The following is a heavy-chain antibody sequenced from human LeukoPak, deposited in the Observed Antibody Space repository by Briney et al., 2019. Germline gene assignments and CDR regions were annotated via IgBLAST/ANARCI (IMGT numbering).Heavy chain of an antibody. Sequence: GGSLRLSCAASGFTLSSHDVHWVRQVPGKGLEWISAINVGGNTYYSDSVKGRFSVSRDNAKNSVHLQMTSLRAGDTAVYHCAREPDVYGSWYFDLWGRGTQVTVSS. V-gene: IGHV3-13*01. CDR2: INVGGNT. CDR1: GFTLSSHD. CDR3: AREPDVYGSWYFDL. J-gene: IGHJ2*01. D-gene: IGHD2-8*01.